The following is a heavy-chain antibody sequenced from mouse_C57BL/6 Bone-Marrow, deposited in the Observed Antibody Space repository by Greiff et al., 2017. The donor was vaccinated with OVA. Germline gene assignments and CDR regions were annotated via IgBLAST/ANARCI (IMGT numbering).Heavy chain of an antibody. Sequence: DVKLQESGPGLVKPSQSLSLTCSVTGYSITSGYYWNWIRQFPGNKLEWMGYISYDGSNNYNPSLKNRISITRDTSKNQFFLKLNSVTTEDTATYYCAREADYYGFAYWGQGTLATVSA. CDR3: AREADYYGFAY. D-gene: IGHD1-1*01. V-gene: IGHV3-6*01. CDR2: ISYDGSN. CDR1: GYSITSGYY. J-gene: IGHJ3*01.